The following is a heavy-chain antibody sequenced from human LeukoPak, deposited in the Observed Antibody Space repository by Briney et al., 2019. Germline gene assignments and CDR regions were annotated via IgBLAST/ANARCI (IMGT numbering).Heavy chain of an antibody. CDR3: ARELNYDSSGYYFDY. V-gene: IGHV1-2*02. Sequence: ASVKVSCKASGYTFTVYFMHWVRQAPGQGLEWMGWINPNSGGTNYAQKFQGRVTMTRDTSISTAYMELSRLRADDTAVYYCARELNYDSSGYYFDYWGQGTLVTVSS. CDR2: INPNSGGT. D-gene: IGHD3-22*01. CDR1: GYTFTVYF. J-gene: IGHJ4*02.